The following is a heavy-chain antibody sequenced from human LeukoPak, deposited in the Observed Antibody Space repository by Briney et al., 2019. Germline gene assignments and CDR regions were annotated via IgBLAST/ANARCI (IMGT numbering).Heavy chain of an antibody. V-gene: IGHV3-48*03. CDR3: ARGPDSSGLYYYYYYMDV. CDR2: ISSSGSTI. J-gene: IGHJ6*03. D-gene: IGHD3-22*01. Sequence: GGSLRLSCAASGFTFSSYEMNWVRQAPGKGLEWVSYISSSGSTIYYADSVKGRFTISRDNAKNSLYLQMNSLRAEDTAVYYCARGPDSSGLYYYYYYMDVWGKGTTVTVSS. CDR1: GFTFSSYE.